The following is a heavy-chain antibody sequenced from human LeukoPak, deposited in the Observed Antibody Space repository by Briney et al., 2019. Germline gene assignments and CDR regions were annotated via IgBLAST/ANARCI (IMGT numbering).Heavy chain of an antibody. CDR2: ISAYNGNT. Sequence: AASVKVSCKASGYTFTSYGISWVRQAPGQGLEWMGWISAYNGNTNYAQKLQGRVTMTIDTSTSTAYMELRSLRSDDTAVYDCARVMKVRGVTLDDWGQGTMVTVSS. CDR1: GYTFTSYG. V-gene: IGHV1-18*01. D-gene: IGHD3-10*01. J-gene: IGHJ4*02. CDR3: ARVMKVRGVTLDD.